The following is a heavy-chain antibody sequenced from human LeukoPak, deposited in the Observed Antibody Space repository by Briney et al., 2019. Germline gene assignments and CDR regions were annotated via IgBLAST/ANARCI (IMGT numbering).Heavy chain of an antibody. D-gene: IGHD1-26*01. V-gene: IGHV4-61*01. CDR3: ARGDSGSFSQFDC. CDR1: GGSVSSGSYY. Sequence: PAETLSLTCTVSGGSVSSGSYYWSWIRQPPGTGLEWIGYIYYSGSTNYNPSLKSRVTISVDTSKNQFSLKLSSVTAADTAVYYCARGDSGSFSQFDCWGQGTLVTVSS. J-gene: IGHJ4*02. CDR2: IYYSGST.